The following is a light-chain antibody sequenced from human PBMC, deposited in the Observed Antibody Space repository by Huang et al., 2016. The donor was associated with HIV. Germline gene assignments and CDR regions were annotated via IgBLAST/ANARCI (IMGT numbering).Light chain of an antibody. CDR2: GAS. J-gene: IGKJ5*01. V-gene: IGKV3-15*01. CDR1: PSASSN. CDR3: QQYNNWPT. Sequence: EIVMTQSPATLSVSPGERATLSCRASPSASSNVAWYQQKPGQAPRLLIYGASTRATGIPARFSGSGSGTEFTLTISSLQSEDFAIYYCQQYNNWPTFGHGTRLEIK.